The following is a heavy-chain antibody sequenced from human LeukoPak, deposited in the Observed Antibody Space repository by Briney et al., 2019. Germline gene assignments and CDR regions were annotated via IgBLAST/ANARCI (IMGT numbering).Heavy chain of an antibody. CDR3: AVPLQDVVPDVERLGGY. CDR1: GSMFSDSY. Sequence: ATVKLCCTAAGSMFSDSYIPWGPRAPGKGLVWRGRLAPQDDETVYAEEFQGRLTITGDTNSDTAYMELSGLRSEDTAMYCCAVPLQDVVPDVERLGGYCGQGSQGTVSS. CDR2: LAPQDDET. J-gene: IGHJ4*02. D-gene: IGHD2-2*01. V-gene: IGHV1-69-2*01.